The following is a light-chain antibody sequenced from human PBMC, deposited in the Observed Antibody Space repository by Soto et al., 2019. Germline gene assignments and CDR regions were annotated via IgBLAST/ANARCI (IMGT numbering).Light chain of an antibody. Sequence: DIQMTQSPSSLSASVGDRVTITCRASQSISSYLNWYQQKPGKAPNLLIYATSSLQAGVPSRFSGSGSGTAFTLTISSLQPEDFATYYCEESFSNPWTFGQGTKVEMK. CDR2: ATS. J-gene: IGKJ1*01. V-gene: IGKV1-39*01. CDR1: QSISSY. CDR3: EESFSNPWT.